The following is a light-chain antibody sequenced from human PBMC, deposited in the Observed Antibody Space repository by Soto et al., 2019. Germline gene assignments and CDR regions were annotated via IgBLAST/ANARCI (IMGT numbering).Light chain of an antibody. Sequence: AIQMTQSPSSLSASVGDPVPITCRASQGIRNDLGWYQQKPGKAPKLLIYAARTLQSGVPPRFSGSGSGTDFTLTISRLQPEDIATYYCLQDYSYPLTFGGGTKVDI. CDR2: AAR. V-gene: IGKV1-6*01. CDR1: QGIRND. J-gene: IGKJ4*01. CDR3: LQDYSYPLT.